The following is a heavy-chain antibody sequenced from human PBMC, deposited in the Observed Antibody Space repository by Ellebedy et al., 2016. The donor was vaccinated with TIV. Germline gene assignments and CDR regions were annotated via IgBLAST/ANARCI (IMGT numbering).Heavy chain of an antibody. CDR1: GFTFSSYA. CDR2: ISGSGGST. Sequence: GGSLRLSXAASGFTFSSYAMSWIRQAPGKGLEWVSAISGSGGSTYYADSVKGRFTISRDNSKNTLYLQMNSLRAEDTAVYYCAKDERQDGYNFLGILVYWGQGTLVTVSS. V-gene: IGHV3-23*01. CDR3: AKDERQDGYNFLGILVY. J-gene: IGHJ4*02. D-gene: IGHD5-24*01.